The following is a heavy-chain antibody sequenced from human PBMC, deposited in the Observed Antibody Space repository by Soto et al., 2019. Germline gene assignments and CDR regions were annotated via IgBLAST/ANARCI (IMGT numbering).Heavy chain of an antibody. CDR1: GFTFTNAW. J-gene: IGHJ4*01. D-gene: IGHD3-22*01. Sequence: GGSLRLSCAASGFTFTNAWINWVRQAPGKGLEWVGRIKSKTDGATTDYAEPVKGRFAISRDDSNNMVYLQMNSLKIEDTAVYYCTTDSYSTIIIVRFDYWGHGTLVTVSS. V-gene: IGHV3-15*07. CDR2: IKSKTDGATT. CDR3: TTDSYSTIIIVRFDY.